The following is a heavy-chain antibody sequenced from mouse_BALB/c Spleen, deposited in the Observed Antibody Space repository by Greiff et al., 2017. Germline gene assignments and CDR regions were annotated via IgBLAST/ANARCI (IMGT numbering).Heavy chain of an antibody. CDR1: GYAFSSYW. J-gene: IGHJ4*01. CDR2: IYPGDGDT. D-gene: IGHD4-1*01. V-gene: IGHV1-80*01. Sequence: VQLQQSGAELVRPGSSVKISCKASGYAFSSYWMNWVKQRPGQGLEWIGQIYPGDGDTNYNGKFKGKATLTADKSSSTAYMQLSSLTSEDSAVYFCAREVGPYYAMDYWGQGTSVTVSS. CDR3: AREVGPYYAMDY.